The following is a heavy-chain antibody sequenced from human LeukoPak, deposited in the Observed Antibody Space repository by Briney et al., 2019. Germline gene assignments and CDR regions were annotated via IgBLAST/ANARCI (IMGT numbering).Heavy chain of an antibody. CDR3: ARGYSSGVYFDY. V-gene: IGHV4-59*12. CDR1: RGSISSEF. CDR2: IHYSGST. J-gene: IGHJ4*02. D-gene: IGHD6-19*01. Sequence: KPSETLSLTCTVSRGSISSEFWSWIRQPPGKGLEWIGYIHYSGSTSYNPSLKSRVTISVDTSKNQFSLKLSSVTAADTAVYYCARGYSSGVYFDYWGQGALVTVSS.